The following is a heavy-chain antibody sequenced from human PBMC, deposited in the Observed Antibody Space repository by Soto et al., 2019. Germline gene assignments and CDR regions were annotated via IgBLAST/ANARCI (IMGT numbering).Heavy chain of an antibody. J-gene: IGHJ4*02. CDR3: ARLSSILFGQYKIDF. CDR2: IHHSGNT. CDR1: GDIIRDSGDHY. D-gene: IGHD3-3*01. V-gene: IGHV4-30-4*08. Sequence: QVQLEESGPGLLRPAQSLSLTCTVSGDIIRDSGDHYWSWVRQPPGKGLQWLAYIHHSGNTYYSPSLKSQLSLSLDTSQNEFALTLTSVTAEDTAVYYCARLSSILFGQYKIDFWGQGALVTVSS.